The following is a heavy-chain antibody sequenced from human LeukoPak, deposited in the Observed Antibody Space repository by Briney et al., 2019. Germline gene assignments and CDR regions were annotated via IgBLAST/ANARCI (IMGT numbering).Heavy chain of an antibody. J-gene: IGHJ3*02. V-gene: IGHV3-48*03. D-gene: IGHD6-19*01. Sequence: GGSLRLSCAASGFTSSSYEMNWVRQAPGKGLEWVSYISSSGSTIYYADSVKGRFTISRDNAKNSLYLQMNSLRAEDTAVYYCASGPSSGWYEPHDAFDIWGQGTMVTVSS. CDR2: ISSSGSTI. CDR1: GFTSSSYE. CDR3: ASGPSSGWYEPHDAFDI.